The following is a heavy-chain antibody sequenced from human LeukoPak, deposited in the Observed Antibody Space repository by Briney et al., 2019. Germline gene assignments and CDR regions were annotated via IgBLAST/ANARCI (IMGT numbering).Heavy chain of an antibody. CDR2: IYYSGTT. Sequence: PSQTLSLTCTVSGGSISSSDYYWGWIRQPPGKGLEWIASIYYSGTTHYNPSLKSRVTMSVDTSKNQFSLKLSSVTAADTAVYYCARGAPPQNWGQGTLVTVSS. J-gene: IGHJ4*02. V-gene: IGHV4-39*01. CDR3: ARGAPPQN. CDR1: GGSISSSDYY.